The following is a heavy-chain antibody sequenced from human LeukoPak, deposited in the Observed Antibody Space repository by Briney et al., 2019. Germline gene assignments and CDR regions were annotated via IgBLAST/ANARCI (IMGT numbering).Heavy chain of an antibody. CDR1: GFTFRNYG. J-gene: IGHJ3*02. CDR2: LWKDGSNN. Sequence: GGPLRLSCVASGFTFRNYGMHWVRQAPGKGLERVAVLWKDGSNNFYADSVEGRFRFSRDNSKDMLYLQMNSLRAEDTAVYYCAKEYEIFVGAFDIWGQGTMVTASS. V-gene: IGHV3-33*06. CDR3: AKEYEIFVGAFDI. D-gene: IGHD3-9*01.